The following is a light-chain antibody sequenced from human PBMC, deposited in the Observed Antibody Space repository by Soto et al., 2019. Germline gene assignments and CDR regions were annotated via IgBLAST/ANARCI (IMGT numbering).Light chain of an antibody. CDR2: EVT. CDR1: SSDVGGYNY. V-gene: IGLV2-8*01. CDR3: SSYTGSDSVV. Sequence: QSALTQPPSASGSPGQSVTISCTGTSSDVGGYNYVSWYQQRPGKAPKLMIYEVTKRPSGVPDRFSGSKSGNTASLTVSGLHAEDEADYYCSSYTGSDSVVFGGGTKVTVL. J-gene: IGLJ2*01.